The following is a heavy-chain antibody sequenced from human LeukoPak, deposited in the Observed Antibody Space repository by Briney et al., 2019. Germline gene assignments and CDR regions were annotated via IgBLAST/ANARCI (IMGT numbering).Heavy chain of an antibody. CDR2: ISSSSTI. Sequence: GGSLRLSCAASGFTFNTYSMNWVRQAPGKGLEWVSYISSSSTIYYSDSVKGRFTISRDNAKNSLYLQMNSLRAEDTAVYYCARVGVAGTFDYWGQGTLVTVSS. J-gene: IGHJ4*02. CDR3: ARVGVAGTFDY. V-gene: IGHV3-48*01. CDR1: GFTFNTYS. D-gene: IGHD6-19*01.